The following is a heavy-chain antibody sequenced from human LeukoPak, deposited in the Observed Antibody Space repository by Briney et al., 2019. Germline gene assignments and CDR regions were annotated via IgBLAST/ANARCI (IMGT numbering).Heavy chain of an antibody. CDR1: GGSVSSGSYY. CDR2: IYYSGST. D-gene: IGHD3-9*01. V-gene: IGHV4-61*01. J-gene: IGHJ4*02. CDR3: ARVNDILTGYYSAVY. Sequence: SETLSLTCTVSGGSVSSGSYYWSWIRQPPGKGLEWIGYIYYSGSTNYNPSLKSRVTTSVDTSKNQFSLKLSSVTAADTAVYYCARVNDILTGYYSAVYWGQGTLVTVSS.